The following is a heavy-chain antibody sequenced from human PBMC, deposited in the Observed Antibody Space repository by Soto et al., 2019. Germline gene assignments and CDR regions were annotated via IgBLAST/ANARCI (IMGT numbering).Heavy chain of an antibody. CDR1: GYTFTTYD. V-gene: IGHV1-18*04. CDR2: INGYSGTT. Sequence: QVQLVQSAAELKKPGASVNVSCMTSGYTFTTYDITWVRQAPGQGLEWMGWINGYSGTTDYAQKCQGRLTMTTETSRGIAFMELSRLYFDDTGVYFCARKMSGWPKFDWWGQGTLVTVSS. J-gene: IGHJ4*02. D-gene: IGHD6-19*01. CDR3: ARKMSGWPKFDW.